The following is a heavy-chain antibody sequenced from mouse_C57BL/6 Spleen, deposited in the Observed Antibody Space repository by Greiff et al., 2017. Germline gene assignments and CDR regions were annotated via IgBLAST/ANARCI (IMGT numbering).Heavy chain of an antibody. J-gene: IGHJ2*01. V-gene: IGHV1-55*01. Sequence: VQLQQSGAELVKPGASVKMSCKASGYTFTSYWITWVKQRPGKGLEWIGDIYPGSGSTNYDETFKSKVTMTVDTSSSTANMQLSSLTSEDSAVDYGGGTTVAYYCDYGGQGTTLTVSS. CDR1: GYTFTSYW. D-gene: IGHD1-1*01. CDR2: IYPGSGST. CDR3: GGTTVAYYCDY.